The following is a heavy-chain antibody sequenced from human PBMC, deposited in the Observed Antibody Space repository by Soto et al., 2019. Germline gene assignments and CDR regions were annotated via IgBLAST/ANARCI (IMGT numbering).Heavy chain of an antibody. CDR3: AKDGKSRYITMIVVVNDY. V-gene: IGHV3-23*01. D-gene: IGHD3-22*01. CDR2: ISGSGGST. J-gene: IGHJ4*02. Sequence: PGGSLRLSCAASGFTFSGYAMSWVRQAPGKGLEWVSAISGSGGSTYYADSVKGRFTISRDNSKNTLYLQMNSLRAEDTAVYYCAKDGKSRYITMIVVVNDYWGQGTLVTVSS. CDR1: GFTFSGYA.